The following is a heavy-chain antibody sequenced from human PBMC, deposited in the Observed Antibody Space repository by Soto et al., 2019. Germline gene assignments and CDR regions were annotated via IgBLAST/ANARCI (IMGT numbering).Heavy chain of an antibody. J-gene: IGHJ6*02. CDR3: ARVYPEGIAVVWMDV. V-gene: IGHV3-74*01. Sequence: GGSLRLSCAASGFTFSSYWMHWVRQAPGKGLVWVSRINSDGSSTSYADSVKGRFTIPRDNAKNTLYLQMNSLRAEDTAVYYCARVYPEGIAVVWMDVWGQGTTVTVSS. D-gene: IGHD6-19*01. CDR2: INSDGSST. CDR1: GFTFSSYW.